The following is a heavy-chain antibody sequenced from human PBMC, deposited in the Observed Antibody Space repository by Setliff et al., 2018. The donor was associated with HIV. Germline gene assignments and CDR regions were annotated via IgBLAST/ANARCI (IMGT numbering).Heavy chain of an antibody. CDR3: ARDDHYYDSGSFYSDWYFDL. CDR1: GGTFSNYA. Sequence: SVMVSCKASGGTFSNYAISWVRQAPGQGLEWMGGIIPIFGSTKYAQKFQDRVTITADESTSTADMELSSLRSEDTAVYYCARDDHYYDSGSFYSDWYFDLWGRGTLVTVSS. CDR2: IIPIFGST. V-gene: IGHV1-69*13. J-gene: IGHJ2*01. D-gene: IGHD3-10*01.